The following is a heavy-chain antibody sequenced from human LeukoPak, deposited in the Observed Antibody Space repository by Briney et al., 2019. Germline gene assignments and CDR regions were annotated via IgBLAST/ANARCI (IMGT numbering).Heavy chain of an antibody. CDR3: ARDGGATTFDY. J-gene: IGHJ4*02. CDR1: GGTFSSYA. D-gene: IGHD1-26*01. Sequence: VASVKVSCKASGGTFSSYAISWVRQAPGQGLEWMGRIIPILGIANYAQKFQGRVTITADKSTSTAYMELSSLRSEDTAVYYCARDGGATTFDYWGQGTLSPSPQ. CDR2: IIPILGIA. V-gene: IGHV1-69*04.